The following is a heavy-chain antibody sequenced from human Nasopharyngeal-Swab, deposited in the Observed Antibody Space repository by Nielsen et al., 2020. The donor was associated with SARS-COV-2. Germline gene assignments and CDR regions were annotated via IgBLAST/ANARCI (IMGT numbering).Heavy chain of an antibody. J-gene: IGHJ5*02. D-gene: IGHD4-17*01. CDR2: IYPGDSDT. V-gene: IGHV5-51*01. CDR1: GYSFTHYW. CDR3: ARLGMTTDYSYFDP. Sequence: GESLKISCKTSGYSFTHYWIGWVRLMPGKGLEWMGIIYPGDSDTRYSPSFQGQVTVSADKSISTAYLQWSSLKASDTAMYFCARLGMTTDYSYFDPWGQGTLVTAPQ.